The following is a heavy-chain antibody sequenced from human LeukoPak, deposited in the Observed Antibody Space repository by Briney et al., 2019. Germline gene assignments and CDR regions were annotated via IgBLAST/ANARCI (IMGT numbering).Heavy chain of an antibody. J-gene: IGHJ4*02. D-gene: IGHD6-19*01. CDR2: INPNSGGT. Sequence: AASVKVSCKASGYTFTGYYMHWVRQAPGQGLEWMGWINPNSGGTNYAQKFQGRVTMTRDTSISTAYMELSRLRSDDTAVYYCARRVAVAGKSFDYWGQGTLVTVSS. V-gene: IGHV1-2*02. CDR1: GYTFTGYY. CDR3: ARRVAVAGKSFDY.